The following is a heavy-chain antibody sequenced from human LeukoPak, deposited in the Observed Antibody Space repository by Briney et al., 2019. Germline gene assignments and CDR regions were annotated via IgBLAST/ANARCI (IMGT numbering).Heavy chain of an antibody. CDR2: IYSDNT. V-gene: IGHV3-53*01. D-gene: IGHD4/OR15-4a*01. Sequence: GGSLRLSCRVSGFTVSSISMSWVRQAPGKGLEWVSFIYSDNTHYSDSVKGRFTISRDNSKNTLYLQMNSLRAEDTAVYYCARRAGAYSHPYDYWGQGTLVTVSS. J-gene: IGHJ4*02. CDR1: GFTVSSIS. CDR3: ARRAGAYSHPYDY.